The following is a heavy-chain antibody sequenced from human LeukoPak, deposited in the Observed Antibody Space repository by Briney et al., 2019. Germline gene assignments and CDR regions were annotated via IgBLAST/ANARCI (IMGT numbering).Heavy chain of an antibody. V-gene: IGHV1-69*05. J-gene: IGHJ5*02. Sequence: SVKVSCKASGGTFSSYAISWVRQAPGQGLEWMGGIIPIFGTANYAQKFQGRVTITTDESTSTAYMELSSLRSEDTAVYYCARVILSVIVVVPAAIGWFDPWGQGTLVTVSS. CDR1: GGTFSSYA. CDR2: IIPIFGTA. D-gene: IGHD2-2*01. CDR3: ARVILSVIVVVPAAIGWFDP.